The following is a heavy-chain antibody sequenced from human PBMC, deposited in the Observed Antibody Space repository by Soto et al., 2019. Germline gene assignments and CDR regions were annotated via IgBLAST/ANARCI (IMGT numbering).Heavy chain of an antibody. CDR2: IKSKADGGTT. J-gene: IGHJ4*02. V-gene: IGHV3-15*01. CDR3: TTVVVANA. Sequence: EVQLAESGGGLVKPGGSLRLSCAASGFSFSNVWMSWVRQAPGKGLEWVGRIKSKADGGTTDYAAPVKGRFTISRDDSKNMLYLQTNSLRTEDTAMYYCTTVVVANARGQGTLVTVSS. D-gene: IGHD2-15*01. CDR1: GFSFSNVW.